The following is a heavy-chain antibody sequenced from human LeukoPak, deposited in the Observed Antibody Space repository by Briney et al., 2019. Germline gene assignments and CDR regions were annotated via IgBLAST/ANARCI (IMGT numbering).Heavy chain of an antibody. CDR3: ARDTYQPGLIDC. Sequence: GGSLRLSCAASEFTFSLYAMNWVRQAPGKGLEWVSYINDVSSDIHYADSVKGRFTISRDNAKNTLYLQMNSLRAEDTAVYYCARDTYQPGLIDCWGEGTLVTVSS. V-gene: IGHV3-21*05. CDR2: INDVSSDI. D-gene: IGHD2-2*01. CDR1: EFTFSLYA. J-gene: IGHJ4*02.